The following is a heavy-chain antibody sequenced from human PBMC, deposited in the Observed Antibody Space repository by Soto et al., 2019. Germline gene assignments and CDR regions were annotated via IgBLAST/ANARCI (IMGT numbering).Heavy chain of an antibody. CDR2: ISGSGGST. CDR3: AKDQQGIFGVVTFFDY. Sequence: GGSLRLSFAASGFTFSSYAMSWVRQAPGKGLEWVSAISGSGGSTYYADSVKGRFTISRDNSKNTLYLQMNSLRAEDTAVYYCAKDQQGIFGVVTFFDYWGQGTLVTVSS. D-gene: IGHD3-3*01. J-gene: IGHJ4*02. V-gene: IGHV3-23*01. CDR1: GFTFSSYA.